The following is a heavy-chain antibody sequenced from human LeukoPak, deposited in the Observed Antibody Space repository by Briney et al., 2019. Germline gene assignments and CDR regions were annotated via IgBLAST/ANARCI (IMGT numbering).Heavy chain of an antibody. CDR1: GCTFSNAW. CDR3: STKELSYPDYYGMDV. CDR2: IKSKVDGGTT. V-gene: IGHV3-15*01. D-gene: IGHD2-2*02. J-gene: IGHJ6*02. Sequence: PGCALTLSCAASGCTFSNAWMIWVGQAPGKGREWVGRIKSKVDGGTTDYDAPVKGRFTISRDDSNNILYLQMNSLKTEDTAVYYCSTKELSYPDYYGMDVWGQGTTVTVSS.